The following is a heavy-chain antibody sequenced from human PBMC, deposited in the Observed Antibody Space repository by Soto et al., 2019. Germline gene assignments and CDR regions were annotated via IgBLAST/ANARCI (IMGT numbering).Heavy chain of an antibody. D-gene: IGHD2-15*01. CDR3: ARERLRTYCSGGSCYHYFDY. V-gene: IGHV3-11*01. CDR2: ISSSGSTI. CDR1: GFTFSDYY. Sequence: GGSLRLSCAASGFTFSDYYMSWIRQAPGKGLEWVSYISSSGSTIYYADSVKGRFTISRDNAKNLLYLQMNSLRAEDTAVYYCARERLRTYCSGGSCYHYFDYWGQGTLVTVSS. J-gene: IGHJ4*02.